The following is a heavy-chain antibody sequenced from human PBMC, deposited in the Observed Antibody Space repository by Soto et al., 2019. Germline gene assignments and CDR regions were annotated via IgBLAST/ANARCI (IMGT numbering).Heavy chain of an antibody. V-gene: IGHV4-31*03. CDR2: IYYSGST. J-gene: IGHJ5*02. CDR1: GGSISSGCYY. CDR3: AAGYDYVWGSYRQIGNKWFDP. Sequence: SETLSLTGTVSGGSISSGCYYWSWIRQHPGQGLEWIGYIYYSGSTYYNPSLKSRVTISVDTSKNQFSLKLSSVTAADTAVYYCAAGYDYVWGSYRQIGNKWFDPLGQGTLVTFPS. D-gene: IGHD3-16*02.